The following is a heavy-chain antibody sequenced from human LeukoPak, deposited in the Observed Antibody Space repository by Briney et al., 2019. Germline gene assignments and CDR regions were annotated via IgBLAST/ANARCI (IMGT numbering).Heavy chain of an antibody. CDR1: GFTFDDYA. J-gene: IGHJ6*03. CDR3: AKGYFYYYYMDV. Sequence: GGSLRLSCAASGFTFDDYAMHWVRQAPGKGLEWVSLISGDGGSIYYADSVKGRFTISRDNSKNSLYLQMNSLRTEDTALYYCAKGYFYYYYMDVWGKGTTVTVSS. V-gene: IGHV3-43*02. D-gene: IGHD1-14*01. CDR2: ISGDGGSI.